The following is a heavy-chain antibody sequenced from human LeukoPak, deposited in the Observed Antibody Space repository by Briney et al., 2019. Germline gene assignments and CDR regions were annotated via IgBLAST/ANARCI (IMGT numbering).Heavy chain of an antibody. V-gene: IGHV4-34*01. D-gene: IGHD5-24*01. CDR1: GGSFSGYY. CDR2: INHSGST. CDR3: ARGCPRDGYARDY. J-gene: IGHJ4*02. Sequence: PSETLSLTCAVYGGSFSGYYWSWIRQPPGKGLEWIGEINHSGSTNYNPSLKSRVTISVDTSKNQFSLKLSSVTAADTAVYYCARGCPRDGYARDYWGQGTLVTVSS.